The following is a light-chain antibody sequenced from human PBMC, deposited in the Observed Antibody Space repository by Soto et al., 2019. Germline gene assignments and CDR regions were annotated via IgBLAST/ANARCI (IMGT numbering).Light chain of an antibody. Sequence: EIVMTQSPATLSVSPGERATLSCRASQRVSSNLAWYQQKPGQAPRLLIYGASTRATDIPAKFSGSGSGTEFSLTISSLQSEDFATYYCQQTYKTPLTFGQGTKVEVK. CDR1: QRVSSN. CDR3: QQTYKTPLT. V-gene: IGKV3-15*01. CDR2: GAS. J-gene: IGKJ1*01.